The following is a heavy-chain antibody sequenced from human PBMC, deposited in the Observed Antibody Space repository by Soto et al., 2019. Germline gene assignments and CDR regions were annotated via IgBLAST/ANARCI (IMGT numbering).Heavy chain of an antibody. Sequence: QVQLVQSGAEVKKPGASVKVSCKASGYTFTSYYMHWVRQAPGQGLEWMGIINPSGGSTSYAQKFQGRVTMTRDTSTSTGYMELSSLRSEDTAVYYCASGGLPGYSSSWYSDYWGQGTLVTVSS. D-gene: IGHD6-13*01. CDR1: GYTFTSYY. CDR2: INPSGGST. V-gene: IGHV1-46*01. CDR3: ASGGLPGYSSSWYSDY. J-gene: IGHJ4*02.